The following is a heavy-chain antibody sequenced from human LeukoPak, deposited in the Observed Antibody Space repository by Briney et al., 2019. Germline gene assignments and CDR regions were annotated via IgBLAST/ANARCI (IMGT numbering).Heavy chain of an antibody. CDR2: ISYSGST. CDR1: GGSISGYY. Sequence: SETLSLTCTVSGGSISGYYWSWIWQPPGEGLEWIGYISYSGSTNYNPSLKSRVSISVDTSKNQFSLNLNSVTAADTAVFYCARHGSGWSFDYWGQGTLVTVSS. D-gene: IGHD6-19*01. CDR3: ARHGSGWSFDY. J-gene: IGHJ4*02. V-gene: IGHV4-59*08.